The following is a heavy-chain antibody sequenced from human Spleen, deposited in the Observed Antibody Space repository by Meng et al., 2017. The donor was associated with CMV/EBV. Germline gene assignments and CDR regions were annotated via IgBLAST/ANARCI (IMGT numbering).Heavy chain of an antibody. J-gene: IGHJ6*02. V-gene: IGHV3-33*06. CDR3: AKTEDGMDV. CDR1: GFTFSSYG. CDR2: IWYDGSNK. Sequence: GESLKISCAASGFTFSSYGMHWVRQAPGKGLEWVAVIWYDGSNKYYADSVKGRFTISRDNSKNTLYLQMNSLRAEDTAVYYCAKTEDGMDVWGQGTTVTVS.